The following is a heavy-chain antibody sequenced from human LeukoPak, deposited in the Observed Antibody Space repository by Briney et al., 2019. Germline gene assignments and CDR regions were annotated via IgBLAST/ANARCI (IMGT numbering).Heavy chain of an antibody. Sequence: GGSLRLSCAASGFTFSDYAMSWVRQAQGGGLERVSAISGSGDKTFHADSVKGRFTTSSDNSKNTLSLQMSSLRVEDSAVYFCAKDTSAWWYHRAYMNVWGTGTTVTVSS. J-gene: IGHJ6*03. V-gene: IGHV3-23*01. CDR3: AKDTSAWWYHRAYMNV. D-gene: IGHD2-15*01. CDR1: GFTFSDYA. CDR2: ISGSGDKT.